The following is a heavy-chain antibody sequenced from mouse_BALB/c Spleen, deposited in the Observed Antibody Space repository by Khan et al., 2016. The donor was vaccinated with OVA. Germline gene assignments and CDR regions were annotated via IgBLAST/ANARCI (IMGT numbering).Heavy chain of an antibody. CDR2: INTYTGEP. Sequence: QIQLVQSGPELKKPGETVKISCKASGYTFTNYGMNWVKQAPGKGLKWMGWINTYTGEPTYTDDFKGRFAFSLETSASTGYMQIDKRKNEDMATYFCARGASYWYFDVWRAWTTVPVSS. CDR3: ARGASYWYFDV. CDR1: GYTFTNYG. J-gene: IGHJ1*01. V-gene: IGHV9-1*02.